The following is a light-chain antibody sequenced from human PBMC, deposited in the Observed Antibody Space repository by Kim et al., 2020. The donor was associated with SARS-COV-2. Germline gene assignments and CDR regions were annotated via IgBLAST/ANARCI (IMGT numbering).Light chain of an antibody. CDR2: GAS. J-gene: IGKJ2*01. CDR3: QQYDDWRT. Sequence: EIVMTQSPATLSVSPGERVTISCRTSQSVGNKLAWYQHQPGQAPRLLIYGASTRATGIPARFSGSGSGTEFTLIISSLQFEDFADYFCQQYDDWRTFGQGTKVEI. CDR1: QSVGNK. V-gene: IGKV3-15*01.